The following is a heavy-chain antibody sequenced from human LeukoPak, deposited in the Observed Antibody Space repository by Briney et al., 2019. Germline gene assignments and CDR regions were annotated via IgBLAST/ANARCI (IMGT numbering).Heavy chain of an antibody. D-gene: IGHD2-21*02. J-gene: IGHJ1*01. CDR2: ISYDGSNK. CDR1: GFTFSSYA. Sequence: GGSLRLSCAASGFTFSSYAMHWVRQAPGKGLEWVAVISYDGSNKYYADSVKGRFTISRDNSKNTLYLQMNSLRAEDTAVYYCATGGDHPYWGPGTLVTVSS. V-gene: IGHV3-30-3*01. CDR3: ATGGDHPY.